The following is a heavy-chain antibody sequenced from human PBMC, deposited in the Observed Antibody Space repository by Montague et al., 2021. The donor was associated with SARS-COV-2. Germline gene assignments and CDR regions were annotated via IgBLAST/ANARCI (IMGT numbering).Heavy chain of an antibody. Sequence: SETLSLTCTVSGGSISSYYWSWIRQPPGKGLESIGYSCHNGSTKYNSSLKSRVTITVDTTKNQFSLKLSSVSVADTAVAYCAGGGGTSADYYNDTMDVWGQGTTVTVSS. V-gene: IGHV4-59*01. CDR1: GGSISSYY. J-gene: IGHJ6*02. D-gene: IGHD4-23*01. CDR3: AGGGGTSADYYNDTMDV. CDR2: SCHNGST.